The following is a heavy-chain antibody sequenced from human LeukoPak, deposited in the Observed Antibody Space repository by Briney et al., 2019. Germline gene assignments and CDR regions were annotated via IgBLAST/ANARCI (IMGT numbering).Heavy chain of an antibody. CDR3: ARDKTARLRKTTYYYDSSGYYSEFDY. V-gene: IGHV1-46*01. Sequence: RWASVKVSCKASGYTFTSYYMHWVRQAPGQGLEWMGIINPSGGSTRYAQKFQGRVTMTRDTSTSTVYMELSSLRSEDTAVYYCARDKTARLRKTTYYYDSSGYYSEFDYWGQGTLVTVSS. CDR1: GYTFTSYY. CDR2: INPSGGST. D-gene: IGHD3-22*01. J-gene: IGHJ4*02.